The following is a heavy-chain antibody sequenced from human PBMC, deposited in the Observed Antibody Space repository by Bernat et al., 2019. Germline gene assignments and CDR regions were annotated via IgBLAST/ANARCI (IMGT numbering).Heavy chain of an antibody. CDR2: IYDSGST. D-gene: IGHD3-9*01. CDR1: GGSISSGGYY. Sequence: QVQLQESGPGLVKPSQTLSLTCTVSGGSISSGGYYWSGIRQHPGKGLEWIGYIYDSGSTSYNPSLKSRVNISVDTSMNQFSLKLSSVTAADTAVYYCARDQHYNILTGYFWGMDVWGQGTTVTVSS. CDR3: ARDQHYNILTGYFWGMDV. V-gene: IGHV4-31*03. J-gene: IGHJ6*02.